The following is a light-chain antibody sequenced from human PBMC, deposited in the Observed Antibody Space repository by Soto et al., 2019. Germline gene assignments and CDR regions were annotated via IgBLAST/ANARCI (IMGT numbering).Light chain of an antibody. CDR2: DAS. CDR1: QSVGSY. Sequence: PVERATLSFRASQSVGSYLAWYQHKPGHAPRLLIYDASHRATGIPARFSGSGSGTEFTLTISSLQSEDFAVYYCQQRSNWWTFGQGTKVDIK. CDR3: QQRSNWWT. V-gene: IGKV3-11*01. J-gene: IGKJ1*01.